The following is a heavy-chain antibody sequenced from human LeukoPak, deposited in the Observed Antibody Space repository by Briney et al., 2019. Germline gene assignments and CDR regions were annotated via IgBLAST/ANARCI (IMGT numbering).Heavy chain of an antibody. CDR2: ISLSSSSI. V-gene: IGHV3-48*01. Sequence: GGSLGLSCAASGFTVSSNYMSWVRQAPGKGLEWVSYISLSSSSIYYADSVKGRFTISRDNAKNSLYLQMNSLRAEDTAVYYCAREPTYSSSWYTTCDSRGQGTLVTVSS. J-gene: IGHJ5*01. CDR3: AREPTYSSSWYTTCDS. CDR1: GFTVSSNY. D-gene: IGHD6-13*01.